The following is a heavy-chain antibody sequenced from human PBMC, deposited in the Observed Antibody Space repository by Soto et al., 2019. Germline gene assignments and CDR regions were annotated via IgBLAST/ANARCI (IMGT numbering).Heavy chain of an antibody. CDR3: AREKAATGPLHY. J-gene: IGHJ4*02. Sequence: QVQLVQSGAEVKKPGSSVKVSCKASGDTFSNSAISWVRQAPGQGLEWMGGIIPFFGTENYAQKFQGRVTITADESTSTSYRELSSLRSGDSAVYYCAREKAATGPLHYWGQGTLVTVSS. D-gene: IGHD6-13*01. CDR2: IIPFFGTE. V-gene: IGHV1-69*01. CDR1: GDTFSNSA.